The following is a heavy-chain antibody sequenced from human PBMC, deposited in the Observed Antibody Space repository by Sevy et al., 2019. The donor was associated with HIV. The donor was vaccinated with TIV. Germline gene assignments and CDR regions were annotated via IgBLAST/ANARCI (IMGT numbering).Heavy chain of an antibody. V-gene: IGHV3-21*01. J-gene: IGHJ3*02. D-gene: IGHD1-1*01. CDR3: ARATGTEALDAFDI. CDR2: ISDSSFYI. CDR1: GFTFSDYC. Sequence: GGSQRLSCAASGFTFSDYCVNWVRQAPGKGLEWVSSISDSSFYIYYADSVKGRFTISRDNAKNSLYLQMNSLRAEDTAVYYCARATGTEALDAFDIWGQGTMVTVSS.